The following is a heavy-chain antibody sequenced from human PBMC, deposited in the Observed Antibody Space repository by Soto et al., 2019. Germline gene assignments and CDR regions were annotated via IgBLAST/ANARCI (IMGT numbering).Heavy chain of an antibody. CDR1: GFTFSSYG. Sequence: PGGSLRLSCAASGFTFSSYGMHWVRQAPGKGLEWVAVISYDGSNKYYADSVKGRFTISRDNSKNTLYLQMNSLRAEDTAVYYCAKMARGYCSSTSCYSYFDYWGQGTLVTVSS. D-gene: IGHD2-2*01. V-gene: IGHV3-30*18. CDR3: AKMARGYCSSTSCYSYFDY. J-gene: IGHJ4*02. CDR2: ISYDGSNK.